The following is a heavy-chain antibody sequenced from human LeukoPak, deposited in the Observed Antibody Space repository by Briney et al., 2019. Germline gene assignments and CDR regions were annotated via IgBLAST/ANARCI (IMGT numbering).Heavy chain of an antibody. J-gene: IGHJ3*02. V-gene: IGHV3-21*01. CDR1: GFTFSSYG. Sequence: GGSLRLSCAASGFTFSSYGMNWVRQAPGKGLEWVSSISGTSAYIYYADSERGRFTISRDNAKNSLHLQMNSLRAEDTAVYFCARKLTGSFDIWGQGTMVTVSS. CDR3: ARKLTGSFDI. D-gene: IGHD7-27*01. CDR2: ISGTSAYI.